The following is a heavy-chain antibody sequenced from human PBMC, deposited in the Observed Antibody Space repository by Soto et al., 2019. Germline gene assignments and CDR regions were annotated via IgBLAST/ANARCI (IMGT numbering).Heavy chain of an antibody. Sequence: PGGSLRLSSEASGFTFDYYTMHWVRQAPGKGLEWVSLSSSDGGSTYYADSVEGRLTISRDNSKNSLYLQMNSLRTEDTPLYYCAKDTTGRSRPVLDYWGQGTLVNVSS. CDR1: GFTFDYYT. V-gene: IGHV3-43*01. J-gene: IGHJ4*02. CDR2: SSSDGGST. CDR3: AKDTTGRSRPVLDY. D-gene: IGHD3-10*01.